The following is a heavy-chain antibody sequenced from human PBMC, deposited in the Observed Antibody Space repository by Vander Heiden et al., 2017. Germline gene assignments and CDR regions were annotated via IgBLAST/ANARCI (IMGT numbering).Heavy chain of an antibody. D-gene: IGHD1-1*01. V-gene: IGHV4-31*02. J-gene: IGHJ2*01. CDR1: TCGGYY. Sequence: TCGGYYWSWIRQHPGKGLEWIGYIYYSGSTYYNPSLKSRVTISVDTSKNQFSLKLSSVTAADTAVYYCARETGTTYPDWYFDLWGRGTLGTVSS. CDR3: ARETGTTYPDWYFDL. CDR2: IYYSGST.